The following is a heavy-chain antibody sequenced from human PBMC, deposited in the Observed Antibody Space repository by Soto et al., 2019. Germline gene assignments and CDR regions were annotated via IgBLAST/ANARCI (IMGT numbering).Heavy chain of an antibody. Sequence: PSETLSLTCAVSGGSISSGGYSWSWIRQPPGKGLEWIGYIYHSGSTYYNPSLKSRVTISVDTSKNQFSLKLSSVTAADTAVYYCARGNGYNWNGVYFDYWGQGTLVTVSS. J-gene: IGHJ4*02. CDR2: IYHSGST. CDR3: ARGNGYNWNGVYFDY. D-gene: IGHD1-1*01. CDR1: GGSISSGGYS. V-gene: IGHV4-30-2*01.